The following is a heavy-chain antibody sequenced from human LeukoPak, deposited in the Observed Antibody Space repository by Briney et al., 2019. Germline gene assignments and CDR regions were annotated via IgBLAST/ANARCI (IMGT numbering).Heavy chain of an antibody. CDR2: TYYLPMFNT. Sequence: SQTLSLTCAISGDSLSNNNVAWNWIRQSPSRGLVWRGRTYYLPMFNTDYAVSVKSRMALHSDTTKNQFSLQPNSVTPDDPGVYYFARGRHSSFDYLGQGTLVTDSS. CDR1: GDSLSNNNVA. CDR3: ARGRHSSFDY. V-gene: IGHV6-1*01. D-gene: IGHD3-10*01. J-gene: IGHJ4*02.